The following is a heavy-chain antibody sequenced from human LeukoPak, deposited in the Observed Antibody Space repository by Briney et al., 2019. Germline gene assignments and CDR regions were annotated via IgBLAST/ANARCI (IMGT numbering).Heavy chain of an antibody. CDR2: IIPIFGTA. CDR1: GYTFTSYD. D-gene: IGHD6-19*01. J-gene: IGHJ6*03. V-gene: IGHV1-69*05. Sequence: SVKVSCKASGYTFTSYDINWVRQAPGQGLEWMGRIIPIFGTANYAQKFQGRVTITTDESTSTAYMELSSLRSEDTAVYYCARGPSDYYYYMDVWGKGTTVTVSS. CDR3: ARGPSDYYYYMDV.